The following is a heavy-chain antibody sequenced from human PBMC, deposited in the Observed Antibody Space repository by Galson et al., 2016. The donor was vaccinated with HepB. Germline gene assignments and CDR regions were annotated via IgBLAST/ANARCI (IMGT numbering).Heavy chain of an antibody. J-gene: IGHJ6*02. V-gene: IGHV3-74*01. CDR3: GRGAYFGMDV. CDR2: IHTDGSSP. Sequence: SLRLSCAASGFTFTSNYMHWVRQAPGKGLVWVSGIHTDGSSPIYADSVKGRFTITRDNTKNTLYLQMNSLSAEDSAVYYCGRGAYFGMDVWGQGTAVTVSS. CDR1: GFTFTSNY.